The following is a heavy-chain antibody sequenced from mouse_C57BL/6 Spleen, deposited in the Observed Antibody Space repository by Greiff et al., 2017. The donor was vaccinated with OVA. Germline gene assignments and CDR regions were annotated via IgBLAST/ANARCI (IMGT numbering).Heavy chain of an antibody. CDR1: GYTFTSYG. V-gene: IGHV1-81*01. D-gene: IGHD1-1*01. J-gene: IGHJ2*01. Sequence: QVQLQQSGAELARPGASVKLSCKASGYTFTSYGISWEKQRTGQGLEWIGEIYPRSGNTYYNEKFKGKATLTADKSSSTAYMELRSLTSEDSAVYFCARGGVYYYGSSPVYFDYWGQGTTLTVSS. CDR3: ARGGVYYYGSSPVYFDY. CDR2: IYPRSGNT.